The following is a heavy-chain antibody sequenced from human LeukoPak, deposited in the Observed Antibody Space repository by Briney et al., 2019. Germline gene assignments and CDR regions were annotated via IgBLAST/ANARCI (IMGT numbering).Heavy chain of an antibody. D-gene: IGHD6-13*01. CDR1: GGSFSGYY. J-gene: IGHJ6*02. Sequence: SETLSLTCAVYGGSFSGYYWSWIRQPPGKGLEWIGEINHSGSTNYNPSLKSRVTISVDTSKNQFSLKLSSVTAADTAVYYCARGRNQQLLPYYYYGMDVWGQGTTVTVSS. V-gene: IGHV4-34*01. CDR3: ARGRNQQLLPYYYYGMDV. CDR2: INHSGST.